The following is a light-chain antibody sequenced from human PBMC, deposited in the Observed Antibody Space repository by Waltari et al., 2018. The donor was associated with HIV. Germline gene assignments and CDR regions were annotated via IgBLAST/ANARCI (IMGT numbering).Light chain of an antibody. CDR3: QQYDNSPVT. Sequence: EIVLTQSPDTLSLSPGEGATLSCRASQSLRRTDLAWYQQKPGQAPRLLIYGASTRATGIPDRFSGRGSGTDFTLTISRLEPEDFAVYYCQQYDNSPVTFGQGTRLEIK. CDR2: GAS. CDR1: QSLRRTD. V-gene: IGKV3-20*01. J-gene: IGKJ5*01.